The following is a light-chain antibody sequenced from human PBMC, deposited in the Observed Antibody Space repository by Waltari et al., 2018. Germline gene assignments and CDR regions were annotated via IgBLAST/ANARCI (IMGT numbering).Light chain of an antibody. CDR2: EVT. V-gene: IGLV2-23*02. CDR3: YSYAGGRV. J-gene: IGLJ1*01. Sequence: QSALTQPASVSGSPGQSLTISCTGSSSDVGSSNLVSWYLQHPGKAPKLIIYEVTKRPSGVSNRFSGSKSGNTASLTISGLQAEDEADYYCYSYAGGRVFGTGTKVTVL. CDR1: SSDVGSSNL.